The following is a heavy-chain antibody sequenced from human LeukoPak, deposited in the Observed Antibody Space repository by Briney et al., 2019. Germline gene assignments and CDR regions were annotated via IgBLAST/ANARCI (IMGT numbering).Heavy chain of an antibody. J-gene: IGHJ2*01. CDR3: ATIPAGYYDSSGYLGYWYFDL. D-gene: IGHD3-22*01. CDR1: GYTFTSYY. CDR2: INPSGGST. Sequence: ASVKVSCKASGYTFTSYYMHWVRQAPGQGLEWMGIINPSGGSTIYAQKFQGRVTMTEDTSTDTAYMELSSLRSEDTAVYYCATIPAGYYDSSGYLGYWYFDLWGRGTLVTVSS. V-gene: IGHV1-46*01.